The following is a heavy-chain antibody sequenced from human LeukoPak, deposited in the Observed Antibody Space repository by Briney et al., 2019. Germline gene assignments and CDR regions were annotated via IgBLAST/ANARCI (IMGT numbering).Heavy chain of an antibody. D-gene: IGHD6-19*01. CDR2: ISGSGGST. J-gene: IGHJ4*02. CDR3: AKDQGAVAILSFDY. V-gene: IGHV3-23*01. Sequence: PGGSLRLSCAASGFTFSSYAMSWVRQAPGKGLDCVSAISGSGGSTYYADSVKGRFTISRDNSKNTLYLQMNSLRAEDTAVYYCAKDQGAVAILSFDYWGQGTLVTVSS. CDR1: GFTFSSYA.